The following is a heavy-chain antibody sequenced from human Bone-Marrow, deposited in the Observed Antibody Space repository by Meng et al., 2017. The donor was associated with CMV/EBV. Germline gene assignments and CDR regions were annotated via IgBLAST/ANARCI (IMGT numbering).Heavy chain of an antibody. CDR1: GFTFSSYW. CDR2: IKNRTDGRTT. J-gene: IGHJ4*02. V-gene: IGHV3-15*01. CDR3: TTGLR. Sequence: GGSLRLSCAASGFTFSSYWMSWVRQAPGKGLEWVGRIKNRTDGRTTDYAAPVKGRFTISRDDSKYTLHLQMDSLKTEDTAVYYCTTGLRWGQGTLVTGSS.